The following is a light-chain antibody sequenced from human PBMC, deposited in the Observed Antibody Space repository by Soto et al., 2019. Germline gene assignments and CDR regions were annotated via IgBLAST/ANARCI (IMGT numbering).Light chain of an antibody. J-gene: IGKJ3*01. CDR1: QGISSY. CDR3: QKFNSYPFT. Sequence: DIQLTQSPSFLSASVGDRVTITCRARQGISSYLAWYQQKPGKAPKLLIYAASTLQSGVPSRFSGSGSGTEFTLTISSLQPEDFATYYCQKFNSYPFTFGPGTKVDIK. CDR2: AAS. V-gene: IGKV1-9*01.